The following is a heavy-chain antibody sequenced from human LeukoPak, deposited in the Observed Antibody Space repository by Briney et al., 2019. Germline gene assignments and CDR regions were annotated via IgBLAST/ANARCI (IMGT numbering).Heavy chain of an antibody. D-gene: IGHD3-16*01. CDR3: ASDPGLGYWFDP. Sequence: ASVKVSCKASGYTFTSYAISWVRQAPGQGLEWMGWISAYNGNTNYAQKLQGRVTMTRDTSTSTAYMELRRLRSYDTHGYYWASDPGLGYWFDPWGQGTVVTVSS. CDR1: GYTFTSYA. V-gene: IGHV1-18*01. J-gene: IGHJ5*02. CDR2: ISAYNGNT.